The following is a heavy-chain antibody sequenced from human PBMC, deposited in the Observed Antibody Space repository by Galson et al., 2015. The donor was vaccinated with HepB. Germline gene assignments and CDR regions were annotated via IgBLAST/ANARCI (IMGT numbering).Heavy chain of an antibody. CDR3: ARGGGSQSGMDV. V-gene: IGHV4-59*01. CDR2: IYYSGST. CDR1: GGSISSYY. D-gene: IGHD3-16*01. J-gene: IGHJ6*02. Sequence: LSLTCTVSGGSISSYYWSWIRQPPGKELEWIGYIYYSGSTNYNPSPKSRVTISVNTSKNQFSLKLSSVTAADTAVYYCARGGGSQSGMDVWGQGTTVTVSS.